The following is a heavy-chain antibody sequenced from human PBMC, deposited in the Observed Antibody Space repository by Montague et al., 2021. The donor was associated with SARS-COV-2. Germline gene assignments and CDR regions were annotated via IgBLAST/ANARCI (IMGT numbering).Heavy chain of an antibody. V-gene: IGHV4-30-2*01. D-gene: IGHD2-15*01. Sequence: TLSLTCAVSGDPLSSGGARYAWSWIRQPPGKGLEWIGNIYHTGSTFHNPSLRSRLTLSVDKSRNAFSLTLSSVTAADTAVYFCASAEGGTVLDHWGQGTLVTVSS. J-gene: IGHJ4*02. CDR1: GDPLSSGGARYA. CDR3: ASAEGGTVLDH. CDR2: IYHTGST.